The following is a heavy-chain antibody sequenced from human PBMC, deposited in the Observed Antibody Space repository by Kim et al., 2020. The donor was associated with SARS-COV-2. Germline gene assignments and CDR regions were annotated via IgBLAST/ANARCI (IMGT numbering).Heavy chain of an antibody. V-gene: IGHV3-23*01. D-gene: IGHD3-9*01. Sequence: GGSLRLSCTASGFTFNTYAMNWVRQAPGKGLEWVSVISGTGYEKDYADSVRGRFTVTRDNSKNTLYLQMNSLRGEDTALYFCAKEIDNRYGDALDVWGQGTMVTVSS. J-gene: IGHJ3*01. CDR3: AKEIDNRYGDALDV. CDR2: ISGTGYEK. CDR1: GFTFNTYA.